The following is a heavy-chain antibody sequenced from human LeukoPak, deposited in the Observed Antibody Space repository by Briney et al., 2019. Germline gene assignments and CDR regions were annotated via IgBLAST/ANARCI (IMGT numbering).Heavy chain of an antibody. J-gene: IGHJ4*02. CDR3: ARDPRYCSSTSCYKAFDY. CDR2: ISYDRSNK. Sequence: GRSLRLSCAASGFTFSSYAMHWVRQAPGKGLEWVAVISYDRSNKYYADSVKGRFTISRDNSKNTLYLQMNSLRAEDTAVYYCARDPRYCSSTSCYKAFDYWGQGTLVTVSS. CDR1: GFTFSSYA. D-gene: IGHD2-2*02. V-gene: IGHV3-30-3*01.